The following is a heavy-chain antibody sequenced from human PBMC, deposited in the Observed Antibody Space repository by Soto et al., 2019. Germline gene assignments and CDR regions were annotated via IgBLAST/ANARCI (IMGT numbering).Heavy chain of an antibody. CDR3: AREQIAAAGIFDY. V-gene: IGHV3-73*01. CDR1: GFTFSGSA. Sequence: PGGSLRLSCAASGFTFSGSAMHWVRQASGKGLEWVGRIRSKANSYATAYAASVKGRFTISRDDSKNTAYLQMNSLKTEDTAVYYCAREQIAAAGIFDYWGQGTLVTVS. D-gene: IGHD6-13*01. J-gene: IGHJ4*02. CDR2: IRSKANSYAT.